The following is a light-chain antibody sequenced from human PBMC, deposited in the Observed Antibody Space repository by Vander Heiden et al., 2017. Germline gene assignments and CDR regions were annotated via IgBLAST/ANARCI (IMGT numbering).Light chain of an antibody. CDR3: QQYYSTPQT. J-gene: IGKJ1*01. CDR2: WAS. Sequence: DIVMTQSPASLAVSLGAGATINGKSSQSVLYSSNNKNYLAWYQQKPGQPPKLLIYWASTRESGVPDRFSGSGSGTDFTLTISSLQAEDVAVYYCQQYYSTPQTFGQGTKVEIK. CDR1: QSVLYSSNNKNY. V-gene: IGKV4-1*01.